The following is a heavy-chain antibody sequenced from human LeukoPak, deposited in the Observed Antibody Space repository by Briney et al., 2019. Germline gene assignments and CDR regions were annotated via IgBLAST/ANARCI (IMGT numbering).Heavy chain of an antibody. D-gene: IGHD3-10*01. CDR2: VYYRSKWYS. Sequence: SQTLSLTCAISGDSVSGGSAGWNWIRQSPSRGLEWLGRVYYRSKWYSDYAISVKSRITINPDTSRNQFSLQLNSVAHDDTAVYYCTGGGLVRGSLHWFDPWGQGTLVTVSS. CDR3: TGGGLVRGSLHWFDP. J-gene: IGHJ5*02. CDR1: GDSVSGGSAG. V-gene: IGHV6-1*01.